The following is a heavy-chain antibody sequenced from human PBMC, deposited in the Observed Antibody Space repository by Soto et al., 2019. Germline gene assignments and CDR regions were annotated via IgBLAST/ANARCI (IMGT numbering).Heavy chain of an antibody. J-gene: IGHJ5*02. Sequence: QVQLVESGGGVVQPGRSLRLSCAASGFTFSNYAMHWVRQAPGKGLEWVAVIWYDGSNKYYADSVKGRFAISRDNSNNPVYLQMTSLRADDTAVYFCANLQPSIAATSWGQGTLVTVS. CDR1: GFTFSNYA. V-gene: IGHV3-33*06. CDR2: IWYDGSNK. D-gene: IGHD6-13*01. CDR3: ANLQPSIAATS.